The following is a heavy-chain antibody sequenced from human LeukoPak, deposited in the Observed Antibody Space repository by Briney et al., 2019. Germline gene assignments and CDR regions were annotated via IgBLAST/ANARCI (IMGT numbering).Heavy chain of an antibody. D-gene: IGHD3-9*01. Sequence: SETLSLTCTVSGGSISGYYWSWVRQPPGKGLEWIGYVHSSGSTKYNPSLKSRLIISVDMSKNQFSLKLRSVSVADTAVYYCARLAPGNYDILTGDPKVVFDYWGQGALVTVSS. CDR2: VHSSGST. J-gene: IGHJ4*02. CDR1: GGSISGYY. CDR3: ARLAPGNYDILTGDPKVVFDY. V-gene: IGHV4-59*01.